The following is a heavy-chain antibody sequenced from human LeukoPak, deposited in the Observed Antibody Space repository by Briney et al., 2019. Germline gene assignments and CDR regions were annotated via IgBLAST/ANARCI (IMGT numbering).Heavy chain of an antibody. V-gene: IGHV4-30-2*01. Sequence: PSQTLSLTCTVSGGSISSGGYYWSWIRQPPGRGLEWIGYIYHSGSTYYNPSLKSRVTISVDRSKNQFSLKLSSVTAADTAVYYCARSNGGNSPFDYWGQGTLVTVSS. J-gene: IGHJ4*02. CDR1: GGSISSGGYY. CDR3: ARSNGGNSPFDY. CDR2: IYHSGST. D-gene: IGHD4-23*01.